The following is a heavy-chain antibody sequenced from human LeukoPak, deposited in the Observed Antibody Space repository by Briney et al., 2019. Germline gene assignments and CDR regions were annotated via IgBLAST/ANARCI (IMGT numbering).Heavy chain of an antibody. D-gene: IGHD5-12*01. J-gene: IGHJ6*02. CDR2: IYSGGST. CDR1: GFTVSSNY. V-gene: IGHV3-53*05. Sequence: GGSLRLSCAASGFTVSSNYMSWVRQAPGKGLEWVSVIYSGGSTYYADSVKGRFTISRDNSKNTLYLQMNSLRAEDTAVYYCARRSGYDYYYYGMDVWGQGTTVTVSS. CDR3: ARRSGYDYYYYGMDV.